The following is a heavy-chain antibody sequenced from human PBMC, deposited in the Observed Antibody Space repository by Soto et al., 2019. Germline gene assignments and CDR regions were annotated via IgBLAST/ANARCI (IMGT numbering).Heavy chain of an antibody. Sequence: SETLSLTCTVSGGSFRSGDYYWSWIRQPPGKGLEWIGYIYSTGSAYYNSSLKSRAVISIDTSSNQFFLNLSSVTAADTAIYYCDREYQGSRGYFIDIWGPGILVTVSS. CDR2: IYSTGSA. V-gene: IGHV4-30-4*01. D-gene: IGHD3-10*01. J-gene: IGHJ5*02. CDR1: GGSFRSGDYY. CDR3: DREYQGSRGYFIDI.